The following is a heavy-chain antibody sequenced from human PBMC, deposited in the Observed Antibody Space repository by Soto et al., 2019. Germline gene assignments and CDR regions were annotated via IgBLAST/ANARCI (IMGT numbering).Heavy chain of an antibody. CDR2: ISWNSGSI. J-gene: IGHJ4*02. Sequence: DVQLVESGGGLVQPGRSLRLSCAASGFTFDDYAMHWVRQAPGKGLEWVSGISWNSGSIGYADSVKGRFTISRDNAKNSLYLQMNSLRAEDTALYYCARDFDYWGQGTLVTVSS. CDR1: GFTFDDYA. CDR3: ARDFDY. V-gene: IGHV3-9*01.